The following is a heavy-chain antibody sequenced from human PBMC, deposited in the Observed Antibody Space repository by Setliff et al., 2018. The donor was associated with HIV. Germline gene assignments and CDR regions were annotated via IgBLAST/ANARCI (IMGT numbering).Heavy chain of an antibody. D-gene: IGHD3-10*02. Sequence: PGGSLRLSCAASGFTFSSYSMNWVRQAPGKGLEWVSYISASRSFILYADSVKGRFTISRDNADNSLYLQMNSLRADDTAVYYCARDTMWAFDIWGQGTLVTVS. CDR1: GFTFSSYS. V-gene: IGHV3-48*01. CDR3: ARDTMWAFDI. J-gene: IGHJ3*02. CDR2: ISASRSFI.